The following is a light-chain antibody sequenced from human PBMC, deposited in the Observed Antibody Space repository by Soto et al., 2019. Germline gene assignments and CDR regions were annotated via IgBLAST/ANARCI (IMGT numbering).Light chain of an antibody. CDR1: QRVSSH. CDR2: DAS. CDR3: QQRRYWLT. V-gene: IGKV3-11*01. J-gene: IGKJ4*01. Sequence: EIVLTQSPVTLSVSPGDTATLSCRASQRVSSHLAWYQQKPGQAPRLLIYDASNRATGIPARFSGSGSGTDFTLTISSLEPEDFAVYYCQQRRYWLTFGGGTKVDI.